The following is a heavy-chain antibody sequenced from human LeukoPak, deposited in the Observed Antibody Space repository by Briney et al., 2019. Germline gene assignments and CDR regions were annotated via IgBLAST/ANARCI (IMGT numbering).Heavy chain of an antibody. D-gene: IGHD3-22*01. V-gene: IGHV3-23*01. Sequence: GGSLRLSCAASGFTFSSYAMSWVRQAPGKGLEWVSAISGSGGSTYYADSVKGRFIMSRDNSKNTLYLQMNSLRAEDTAVYYCAKEINYYYDSSGGFDYWGQGTLVTVSS. CDR3: AKEINYYYDSSGGFDY. J-gene: IGHJ4*02. CDR2: ISGSGGST. CDR1: GFTFSSYA.